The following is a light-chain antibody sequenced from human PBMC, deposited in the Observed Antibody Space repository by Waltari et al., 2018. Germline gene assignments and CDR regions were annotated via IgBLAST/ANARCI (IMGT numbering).Light chain of an antibody. CDR2: EVT. V-gene: IGLV2-23*02. Sequence: QSALTQPASVSASPGQSIAISCTGTSSDVGNYNLVSWYQHHPGKAHKLIIYEVTKRPSGVSDRFSGSKSGNTASLTISGLQAEDESDYYCCSYAGTDTFWLFGGGTKLTVL. CDR3: CSYAGTDTFWL. CDR1: SSDVGNYNL. J-gene: IGLJ2*01.